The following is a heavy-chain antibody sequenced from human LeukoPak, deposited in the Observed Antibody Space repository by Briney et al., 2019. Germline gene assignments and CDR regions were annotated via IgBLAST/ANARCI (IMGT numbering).Heavy chain of an antibody. CDR3: AKAVWFGEFLTYHVDD. CDR1: GFPVGNYC. CDR2: ISGSGGST. V-gene: IGHV3-23*01. D-gene: IGHD3-10*01. J-gene: IGHJ4*02. Sequence: ADGFPVGNYCRCWVRQYQGKRMEWVSAISGSGGSTYYADSVKGRFTISRDNSKNTLYLQMNSLRAEDTAVYYCAKAVWFGEFLTYHVDDWGQGTLQTFSS.